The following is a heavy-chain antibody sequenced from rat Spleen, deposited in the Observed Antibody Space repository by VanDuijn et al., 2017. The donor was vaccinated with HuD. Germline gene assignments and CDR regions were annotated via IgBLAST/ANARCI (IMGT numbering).Heavy chain of an antibody. Sequence: EVQLVESDGGLVQPGRSLKLSCAASGFTFSDCYMAWVRQAPTKGLEWVASISTGGGNTYYRDSVKGRFTISRDTAQNTLYLQMNSLRSEDTATYYCTREETLYWYFDFWGPGTMVTVSS. CDR3: TREETLYWYFDF. V-gene: IGHV5-25*01. J-gene: IGHJ1*01. D-gene: IGHD4-2*01. CDR1: GFTFSDCY. CDR2: ISTGGGNT.